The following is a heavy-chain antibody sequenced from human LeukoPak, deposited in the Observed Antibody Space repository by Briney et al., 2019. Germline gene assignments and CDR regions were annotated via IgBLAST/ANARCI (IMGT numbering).Heavy chain of an antibody. CDR2: ISGSGGST. J-gene: IGHJ5*02. V-gene: IGHV3-23*01. CDR1: GFTFSSYS. CDR3: AKFVGRNRWFDP. Sequence: GGSLRLSCAASGFTFSSYSMNWVRQAPGKGLEWVSAISGSGGSTYYADSVKGRFTISRDNSKNTLYLQMNSLRAEDTAVYYCAKFVGRNRWFDPWGQGTLVTVSS. D-gene: IGHD1-1*01.